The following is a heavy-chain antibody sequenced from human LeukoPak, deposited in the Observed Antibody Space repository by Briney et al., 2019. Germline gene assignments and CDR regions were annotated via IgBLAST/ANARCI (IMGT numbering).Heavy chain of an antibody. CDR3: SRLAPDYADYWFDP. D-gene: IGHD4-17*01. J-gene: IGHJ5*02. Sequence: GESLKISCQTSGYDFSTKWIGWVRQMPGKGVEWMGIIYPLESITKYSPAFQGPVTLTANTPINTAFLQCTRLKASNPAIYYFSRLAPDYADYWFDPWGQGTRVPVPS. V-gene: IGHV5-51*01. CDR2: IYPLESIT. CDR1: GYDFSTKW.